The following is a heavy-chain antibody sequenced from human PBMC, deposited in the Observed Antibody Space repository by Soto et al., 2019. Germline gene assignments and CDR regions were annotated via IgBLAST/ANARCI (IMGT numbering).Heavy chain of an antibody. V-gene: IGHV3-30*04. J-gene: IGHJ4*02. Sequence: PGGSLRLSCAASGFTFSSYPMHWVRQAPSKGLEWVAFISYDAYDKYYADSVKGRFTISRDNSKNTLYLQMNSLRAEDTALYYCARGIRYEFDFWGQGTLVTVSS. CDR3: ARGIRYEFDF. CDR2: ISYDAYDK. CDR1: GFTFSSYP. D-gene: IGHD5-12*01.